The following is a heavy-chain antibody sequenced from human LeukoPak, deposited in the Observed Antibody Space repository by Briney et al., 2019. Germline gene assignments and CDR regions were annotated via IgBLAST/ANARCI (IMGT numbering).Heavy chain of an antibody. Sequence: GASVKVSCKASGYTFTSYGISWVRQAPGQGLEWMGWISAYNGNTNYAQKLQGRVTMTTDTSTSTAYMELRSLRSDDTAVYYCARGGYYDFWSGYYTDAPFDYWGQGTLVTVSS. V-gene: IGHV1-18*01. CDR2: ISAYNGNT. CDR3: ARGGYYDFWSGYYTDAPFDY. J-gene: IGHJ4*02. CDR1: GYTFTSYG. D-gene: IGHD3-3*01.